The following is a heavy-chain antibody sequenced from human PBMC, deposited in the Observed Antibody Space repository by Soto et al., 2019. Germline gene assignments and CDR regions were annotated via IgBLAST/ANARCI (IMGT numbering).Heavy chain of an antibody. D-gene: IGHD1-26*01. CDR3: AGQSGGSPAPLAYYCYGLDI. CDR1: GGSISSSSYY. V-gene: IGHV4-39*01. Sequence: QLQLQESGPGLVKPSETLSLTCTVSGGSISSSSYYWGWIRQPPEKGLEWFGSFYYSGSTYYNPSLDGRVTITVDPATNQLSLRLISVTAADTAVYYCAGQSGGSPAPLAYYCYGLDIWGQGTTVTVSS. CDR2: FYYSGST. J-gene: IGHJ6*02.